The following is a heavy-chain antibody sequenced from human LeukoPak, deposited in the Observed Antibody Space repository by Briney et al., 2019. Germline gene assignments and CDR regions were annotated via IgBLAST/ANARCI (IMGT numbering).Heavy chain of an antibody. D-gene: IGHD6-13*01. V-gene: IGHV3-7*03. CDR3: ARAEAPGTSGC. CDR1: GFTFSSYW. J-gene: IGHJ4*02. Sequence: GGSLRLSCAASGFTFSSYWMNWVRQAPGKGLEWVAIIKEDGSEKYYVDSVKGRFTISRDNAKNSLHLQMNSLRAEDTAVYYCARAEAPGTSGCWGQGTLVTVSS. CDR2: IKEDGSEK.